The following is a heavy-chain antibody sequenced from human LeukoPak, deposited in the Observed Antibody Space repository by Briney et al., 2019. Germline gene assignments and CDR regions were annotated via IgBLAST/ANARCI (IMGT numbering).Heavy chain of an antibody. D-gene: IGHD5-24*01. Sequence: KTSETLSLTCAVSGYSISRGSYWGWIRRPPGKGLEWIGSVYHSGSAYYNPSLKSRATISVDTSKNQFSLKLTSVTAADTAVYYCAVGLHSGQFAFDIWGQGTMVTVSS. CDR3: AVGLHSGQFAFDI. CDR2: VYHSGSA. V-gene: IGHV4-38-2*01. CDR1: GYSISRGSY. J-gene: IGHJ3*02.